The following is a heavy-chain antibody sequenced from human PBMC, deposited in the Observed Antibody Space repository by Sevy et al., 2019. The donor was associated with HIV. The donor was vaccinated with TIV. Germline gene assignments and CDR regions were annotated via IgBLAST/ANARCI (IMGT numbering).Heavy chain of an antibody. J-gene: IGHJ4*02. V-gene: IGHV3-11*01. Sequence: GGSLRLSCAASGFTFSDYYMSWIRQAPGKGLEWVSYISSGGRTIYYADSVKGRFTISRDNAKNSLYLQMNSLRAEDTAVYYCARVRVAAADYCFGYWGQGTLVTLSS. CDR2: ISSGGRTI. CDR3: ARVRVAAADYCFGY. CDR1: GFTFSDYY. D-gene: IGHD6-25*01.